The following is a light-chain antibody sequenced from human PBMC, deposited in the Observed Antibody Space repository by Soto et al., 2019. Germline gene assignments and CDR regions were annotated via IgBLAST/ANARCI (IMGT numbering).Light chain of an antibody. CDR2: GAS. CDR1: QSVSSN. Sequence: ETVMTQSPGTLSVSPGERATLSCRASQSVSSNLAWYQQKPGQAPRLLIYGASTRATGIPARFSGSGSGTEFTLTISSLQSEDFAVYYCQQYNNWPPLTFGGGTKVESK. J-gene: IGKJ4*01. CDR3: QQYNNWPPLT. V-gene: IGKV3-15*01.